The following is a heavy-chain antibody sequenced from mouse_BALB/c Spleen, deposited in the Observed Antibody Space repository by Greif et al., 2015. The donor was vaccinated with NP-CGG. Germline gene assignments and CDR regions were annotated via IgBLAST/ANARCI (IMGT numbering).Heavy chain of an antibody. CDR3: ARGPGTWFAY. CDR2: IRNKANGYTT. Sequence: EVQLVESGGGLVQPGGSLRLSCATSGFTLTDYYMSWVRQPPGKALEWLGFIRNKANGYTTEYSASVKGRFTISRDNSQSILYLQMNTLRAEVSATYYCARGPGTWFAYWGQGTLVTVSA. CDR1: GFTLTDYY. V-gene: IGHV7-3*02. J-gene: IGHJ3*01.